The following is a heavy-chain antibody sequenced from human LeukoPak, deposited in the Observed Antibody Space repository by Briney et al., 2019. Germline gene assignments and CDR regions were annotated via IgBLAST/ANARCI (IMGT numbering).Heavy chain of an antibody. CDR3: ARRPIWFGDPPPYYYYYGMDV. J-gene: IGHJ6*02. Sequence: SETLSLTCAVYGGSFSGYYWSWIRQPPGKGLEWIGYIYYSGSTYYNPSLKSRVTISVDTSKNQFSLKLSSVTAADTAVYYCARRPIWFGDPPPYYYYYGMDVWGQGTTVTVSS. V-gene: IGHV4-34*09. CDR1: GGSFSGYY. D-gene: IGHD3-10*01. CDR2: IYYSGST.